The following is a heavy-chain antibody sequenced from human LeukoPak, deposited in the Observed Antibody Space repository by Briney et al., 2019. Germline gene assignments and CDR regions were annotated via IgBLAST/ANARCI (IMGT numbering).Heavy chain of an antibody. CDR2: ISAYNGDT. CDR1: GYTFTSHG. Sequence: APVKVSCKASGYTFTSHGISWVRQAPGQGLEWMGWISAYNGDTKYAQNLQGRVTLTTNTLTTTAYLELRSRTSDDTAVYYCVRDPSNTSGWKTWFDPWGQGTLVTVSS. D-gene: IGHD6-19*01. J-gene: IGHJ5*02. V-gene: IGHV1-18*01. CDR3: VRDPSNTSGWKTWFDP.